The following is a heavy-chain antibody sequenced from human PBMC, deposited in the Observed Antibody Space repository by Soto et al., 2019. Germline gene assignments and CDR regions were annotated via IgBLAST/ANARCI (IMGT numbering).Heavy chain of an antibody. Sequence: GESLKISCKGSGYSFTSYWIGWVRQMPGKGLEWMGIIYPGDSDTRYSPSFQGQVTISADKSISTAYLQWSSLKASDTAMYYCARSWHDSSGYYYFAFDIWGQGTMVTASS. V-gene: IGHV5-51*01. J-gene: IGHJ3*02. CDR1: GYSFTSYW. D-gene: IGHD3-22*01. CDR2: IYPGDSDT. CDR3: ARSWHDSSGYYYFAFDI.